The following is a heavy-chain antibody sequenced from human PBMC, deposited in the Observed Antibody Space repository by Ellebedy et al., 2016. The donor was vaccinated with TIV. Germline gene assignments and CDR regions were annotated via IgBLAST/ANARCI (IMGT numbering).Heavy chain of an antibody. CDR3: ARELRTMLRGAYLGY. CDR2: ISGSGDST. V-gene: IGHV3-23*01. CDR1: GFTFSSYA. Sequence: GESLKISCAASGFTFSSYAMSWVRQAPGKGLECVSGISGSGDSTYSADSVKGRFTISRDNAKNSLYLQMNSLRAEDTAVYYCARELRTMLRGAYLGYWGQGTLVTVSS. J-gene: IGHJ4*02. D-gene: IGHD3-10*01.